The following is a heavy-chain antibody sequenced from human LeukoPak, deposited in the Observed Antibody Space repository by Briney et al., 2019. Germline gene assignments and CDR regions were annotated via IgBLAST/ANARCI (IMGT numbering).Heavy chain of an antibody. Sequence: ASVKVSCKASRYTYPRYDINWVRQATGQALEWMGWMKPNSGNTGYAQKFQGRVTMTRNTSISTAYMELSSLRSEETAVYYCARYRMVRGVIDVDYCGEGTLVTVSS. V-gene: IGHV1-8*01. CDR3: ARYRMVRGVIDVDY. CDR2: MKPNSGNT. J-gene: IGHJ4*02. CDR1: RYTYPRYD. D-gene: IGHD3-10*01.